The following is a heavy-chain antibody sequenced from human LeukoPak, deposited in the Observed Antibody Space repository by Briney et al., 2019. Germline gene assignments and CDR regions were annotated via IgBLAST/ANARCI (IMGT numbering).Heavy chain of an antibody. V-gene: IGHV3-21*01. D-gene: IGHD1-26*01. Sequence: PGGALRLSCAASGFTFSSYSMNSVRQAPGKGLEWVSSISSSSSYIYYADSVKGRFTISRDNAKNSLYLQMNSLRAEDTAVYYCARNSGSPTYYFDYWGQGTLVTVSS. J-gene: IGHJ4*02. CDR3: ARNSGSPTYYFDY. CDR2: ISSSSSYI. CDR1: GFTFSSYS.